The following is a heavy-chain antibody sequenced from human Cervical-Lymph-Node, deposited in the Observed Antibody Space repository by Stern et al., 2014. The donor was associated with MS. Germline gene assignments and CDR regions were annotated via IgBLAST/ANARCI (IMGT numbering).Heavy chain of an antibody. D-gene: IGHD2-2*01. V-gene: IGHV3-49*03. J-gene: IGHJ4*02. CDR1: RFTFSDYA. CDR3: TRAFGPLLPTVVPAATTVWDF. CDR2: IRNKAYGGTT. Sequence: EVQLVQSGGGLVQPGRSLRLSCTASRFTFSDYAMSWFRQAPGKGLEWVGFIRNKAYGGTTEYAASVKGRFTVSRDDSKSIVYVQMKSLKTEDTGVYYCTRAFGPLLPTVVPAATTVWDFWGQGTLVTVSS.